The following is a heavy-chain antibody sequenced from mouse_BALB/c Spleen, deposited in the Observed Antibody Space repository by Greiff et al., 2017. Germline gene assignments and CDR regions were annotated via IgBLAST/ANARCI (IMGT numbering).Heavy chain of an antibody. J-gene: IGHJ4*01. CDR2: INPNNGGT. V-gene: IGHV1-18*01. CDR3: ARSDYERYAMDY. Sequence: VQLKESGPELVKPGASVKIPCKASGYTFTDYNMDWVKQSHGKSLEWIGDINPNNGGTIYNQKFKGKATLTVDKSSSTAYMELRSLTSEDTAVYYCARSDYERYAMDYWGQGTSVTVSS. D-gene: IGHD2-4*01. CDR1: GYTFTDYN.